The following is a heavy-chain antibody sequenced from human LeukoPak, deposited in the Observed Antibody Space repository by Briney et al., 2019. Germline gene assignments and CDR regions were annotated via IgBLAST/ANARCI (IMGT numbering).Heavy chain of an antibody. Sequence: GGSLRLSCAASGFIVSANYMNWVRQAPGKGLEWVSVLYIDVRTDYADSVKGRFIISRDNSKNTLYLQMNSLRAEDTAIYYCAREVYVRGGFPTFYYYYYMDVWGKGTTVTVSS. CDR3: AREVYVRGGFPTFYYYYYMDV. J-gene: IGHJ6*03. CDR2: LYIDVRT. V-gene: IGHV3-53*01. CDR1: GFIVSANY. D-gene: IGHD3-10*02.